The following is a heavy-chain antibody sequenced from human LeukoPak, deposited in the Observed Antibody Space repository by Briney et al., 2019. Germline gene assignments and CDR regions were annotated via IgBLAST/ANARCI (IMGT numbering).Heavy chain of an antibody. J-gene: IGHJ4*02. CDR2: INPNSGGT. D-gene: IGHD1-26*01. Sequence: ASVRVSCKASGYTFTGYYMHWVRQAPGQGLEWMGWINPNSGGTNYAQKFQGRVTITRDRSIRTAYMELSRLRSDDTDVYYCARGGGVWELFGIYFDYWGQGTLVTVSS. CDR1: GYTFTGYY. V-gene: IGHV1-2*02. CDR3: ARGGGVWELFGIYFDY.